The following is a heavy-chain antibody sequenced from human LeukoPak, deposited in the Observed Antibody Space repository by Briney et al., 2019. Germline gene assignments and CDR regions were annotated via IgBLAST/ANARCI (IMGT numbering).Heavy chain of an antibody. CDR1: GVSITSNY. CDR2: MYHSGKT. V-gene: IGHV4-59*01. Sequence: SETLSLTCTVSGVSITSNYWSWIRQSPGKGLEWIGYMYHSGKTNYNPSLKSRVTISIDTSTNQLSLKLTSVTVADTAVYYCARWALRSAFDMWGQGTMITVSS. CDR3: ARWALRSAFDM. J-gene: IGHJ3*02. D-gene: IGHD3-10*01.